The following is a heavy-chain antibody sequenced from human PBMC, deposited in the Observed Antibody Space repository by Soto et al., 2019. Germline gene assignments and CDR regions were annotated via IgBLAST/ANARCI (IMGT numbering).Heavy chain of an antibody. Sequence: SETLSLTCRVSCGSISNDYWTWIRQPPGKGLEWIGYIYKGGSINYNPSLKSRVTISVDTSNNQFSLKLSSVTAADTAVYYCARSSDGYHYAFAIWGQGTMVTVSS. CDR2: IYKGGSI. CDR1: CGSISNDY. V-gene: IGHV4-4*09. J-gene: IGHJ3*02. CDR3: ARSSDGYHYAFAI. D-gene: IGHD5-12*01.